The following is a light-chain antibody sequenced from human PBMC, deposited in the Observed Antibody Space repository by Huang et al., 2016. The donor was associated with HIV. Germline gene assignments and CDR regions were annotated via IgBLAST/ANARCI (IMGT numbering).Light chain of an antibody. CDR2: GAS. Sequence: EIVMTQSPATLSVFPGERATLSCRASQSVSSNLAWYQQKPGQAPRLLIYGASTRAPGIPARFSGSGSGTEFTLTISSLQSEDFAVYYCQQYNDWPLFTFGPGTKVDIK. CDR1: QSVSSN. CDR3: QQYNDWPLFT. J-gene: IGKJ3*01. V-gene: IGKV3-15*01.